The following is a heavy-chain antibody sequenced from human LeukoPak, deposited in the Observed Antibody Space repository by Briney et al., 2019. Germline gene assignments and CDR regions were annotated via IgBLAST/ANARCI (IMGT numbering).Heavy chain of an antibody. V-gene: IGHV1-8*03. CDR3: ARVVSAYYYYYYMDV. Sequence: ASVKVSCKASGYTFTSSDINWVRRATGQGLEWMGWMNPNSGNTGYAQKFQGRVTFTRNTSISTAYMELSSLRSEDTAVYFCARVVSAYYYYYYMDVWGKGTTVTVSS. D-gene: IGHD6-6*01. J-gene: IGHJ6*03. CDR2: MNPNSGNT. CDR1: GYTFTSSD.